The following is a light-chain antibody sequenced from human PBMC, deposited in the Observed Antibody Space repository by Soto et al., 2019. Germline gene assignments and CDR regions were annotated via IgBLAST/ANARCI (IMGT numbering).Light chain of an antibody. CDR3: QQQSNWPRT. CDR2: GAT. J-gene: IGKJ1*01. Sequence: EIVMTQSPATLSVSPGERATLSCRASQGVSSFLACYQQKAGQAPRLLICGATKRAATIPDRFSSSGYTAFIPITISRLADEDVAEYYQQQSNWPRTFGQGTKVDIK. V-gene: IGKV3D-15*01. CDR1: QGVSSF.